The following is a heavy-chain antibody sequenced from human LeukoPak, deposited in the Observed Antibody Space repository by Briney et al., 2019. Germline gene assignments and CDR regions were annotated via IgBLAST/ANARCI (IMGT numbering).Heavy chain of an antibody. CDR1: GVSISSYY. J-gene: IGHJ4*02. Sequence: NPSETLSLTCTVSGVSISSYYWSWIRQPAGKGLEWIGRIYTSGSTNYNPSLKSRVTMSVDTSKNQFSLKLSSVTAADTAVYYCARDTYYYGSGSYGLDYWGQGTLVTVSS. CDR2: IYTSGST. CDR3: ARDTYYYGSGSYGLDY. V-gene: IGHV4-4*07. D-gene: IGHD3-10*01.